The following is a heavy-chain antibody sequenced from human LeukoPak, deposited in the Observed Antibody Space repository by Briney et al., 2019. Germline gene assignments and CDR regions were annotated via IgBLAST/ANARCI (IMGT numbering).Heavy chain of an antibody. CDR3: AKGGGYEAQYYYYLDV. J-gene: IGHJ6*03. V-gene: IGHV3-30*02. D-gene: IGHD5-12*01. CDR2: IRYDGSNK. CDR1: GFTFISYG. Sequence: GGSLRLSCAASGFTFISYGMHWVRQAPGKGLEWVAFIRYDGSNKYYADSVKGRFTISRDNSKNTLYLQMKSLRAEDTAVYYCAKGGGYEAQYYYYLDVWGKGTTVTISS.